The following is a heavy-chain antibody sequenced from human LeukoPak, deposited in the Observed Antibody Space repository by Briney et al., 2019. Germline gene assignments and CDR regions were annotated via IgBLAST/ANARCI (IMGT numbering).Heavy chain of an antibody. CDR1: GFTFSSYS. CDR3: ARVIAAAGLGGAFDI. J-gene: IGHJ3*02. CDR2: ISSSSSYI. V-gene: IGHV3-21*01. Sequence: TGGSLRLSCAASGFTFSSYSMNWVRQAPGKGLEWVSSISSSSSYIYYADSVKGRFTISRGNAKNSLYLQMNSLRAEDTAVYYCARVIAAAGLGGAFDIWGQGTMVTVSS. D-gene: IGHD6-13*01.